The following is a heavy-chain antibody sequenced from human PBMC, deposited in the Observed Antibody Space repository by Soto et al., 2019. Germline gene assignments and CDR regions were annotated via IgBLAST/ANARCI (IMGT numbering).Heavy chain of an antibody. D-gene: IGHD3-22*01. Sequence: ASVKLSCKASGYPFTSYVISWVRQAPGQGLEWMGWISAYNGNTNYAQKLQGRVTMTTDTSTSTAYMELRSLRSDDTAVYYCARELDYYDSSGYADAFDIWGQ. CDR2: ISAYNGNT. CDR1: GYPFTSYV. J-gene: IGHJ3*02. CDR3: ARELDYYDSSGYADAFDI. V-gene: IGHV1-18*01.